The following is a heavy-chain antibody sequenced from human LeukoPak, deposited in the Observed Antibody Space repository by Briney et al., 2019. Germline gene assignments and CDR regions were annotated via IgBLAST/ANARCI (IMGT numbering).Heavy chain of an antibody. CDR2: ISGSGGST. V-gene: IGHV3-23*01. Sequence: GGSLRLSCAASGFTFSTYAMNWVRQAPGKGLEWVSGISGSGGSTYYADSVKGRFTISRDNAKNSLYLQMNSLRAEDTAVYYCANDFWSGYPVDWGQGTLVTVSS. J-gene: IGHJ4*02. CDR3: ANDFWSGYPVD. CDR1: GFTFSTYA. D-gene: IGHD3-3*01.